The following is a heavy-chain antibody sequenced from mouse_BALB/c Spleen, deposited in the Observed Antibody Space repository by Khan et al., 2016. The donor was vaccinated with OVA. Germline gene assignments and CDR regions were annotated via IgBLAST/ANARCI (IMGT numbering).Heavy chain of an antibody. J-gene: IGHJ2*01. D-gene: IGHD2-14*01. V-gene: IGHV1S136*01. CDR1: GYTFTSYV. CDR3: ARPGNRYERICDY. CDR2: INPYNDGT. Sequence: VQLKESGPELVKPGASVKMSCKASGYTFTSYVMHWVKQKPGQGLEWIGYINPYNDGTKYNEKFKGKVTLTSDKSSSTAYMELSSLTSEDSAVYYCARPGNRYERICDYWGQGTTLTVSS.